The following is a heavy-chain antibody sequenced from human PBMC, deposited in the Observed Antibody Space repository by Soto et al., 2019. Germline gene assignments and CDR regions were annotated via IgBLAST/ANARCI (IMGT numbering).Heavy chain of an antibody. Sequence: QVQLQESGPGLAKPSETLSLTCTVSGVSVSSAFYYWSWIRQAPGKELEWIGYIFYTGSANYNPSLKSRVTLPIDTSRNQFSLRLDSVTAADTAVYYCARDGEGAMAGAFNIWGQGTMVTVSS. CDR3: ARDGEGAMAGAFNI. D-gene: IGHD6-19*01. CDR1: GVSVSSAFYY. V-gene: IGHV4-61*01. J-gene: IGHJ3*02. CDR2: IFYTGSA.